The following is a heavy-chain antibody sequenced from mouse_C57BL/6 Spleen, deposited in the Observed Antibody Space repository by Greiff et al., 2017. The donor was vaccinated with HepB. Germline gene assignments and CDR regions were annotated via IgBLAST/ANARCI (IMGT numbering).Heavy chain of an antibody. CDR3: ARKEIYYYGSVDY. Sequence: QVQLQQPGAELVRPGTSVKLSCKASGYTFTSYWMHWVKQRPGQGLEWIGVIDPSDSYTNYNQKFKGKATLTVDTSSSTAYMQLSSLTSEDSAVYYCARKEIYYYGSVDYWGQGTTLTVSS. D-gene: IGHD1-1*01. CDR2: IDPSDSYT. CDR1: GYTFTSYW. J-gene: IGHJ2*01. V-gene: IGHV1-59*01.